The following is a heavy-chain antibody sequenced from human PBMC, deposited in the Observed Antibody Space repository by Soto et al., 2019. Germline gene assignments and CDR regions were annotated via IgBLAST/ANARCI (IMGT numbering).Heavy chain of an antibody. Sequence: GGSLRLSCAASGFTFSGDDMIWVRQAPGRGLQWLSYITTGSSSISYADSVKGRFSISRDDAKTSLYLQMNTLRDEDTAVYYCARNRGGLSLWGQGTLVTVSS. CDR3: ARNRGGLSL. J-gene: IGHJ4*02. CDR2: ITTGSSSI. D-gene: IGHD3-10*01. V-gene: IGHV3-48*02. CDR1: GFTFSGDD.